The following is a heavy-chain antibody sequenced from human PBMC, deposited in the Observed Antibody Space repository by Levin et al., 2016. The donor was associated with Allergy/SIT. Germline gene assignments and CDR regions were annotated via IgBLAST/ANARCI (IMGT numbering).Heavy chain of an antibody. CDR2: ISSSSSYI. Sequence: GGSLRLSCAASGFTFSSYSMNWVRQAPGKGLEWVSSISSSSSYIYYADSVKGRFTISRDNAKNSLYLQMNSLRAEDTAVYYCARDARVLQQLVYWGQGTLVTVSS. D-gene: IGHD6-13*01. V-gene: IGHV3-21*01. CDR3: ARDARVLQQLVY. CDR1: GFTFSSYS. J-gene: IGHJ4*02.